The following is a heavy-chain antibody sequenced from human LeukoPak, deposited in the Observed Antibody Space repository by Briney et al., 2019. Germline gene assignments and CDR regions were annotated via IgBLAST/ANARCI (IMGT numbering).Heavy chain of an antibody. J-gene: IGHJ3*02. V-gene: IGHV3-23*01. CDR1: GFTFGIFA. Sequence: GGSLRLSCAASGFTFGIFAMSWVRQAPGKRLEWVAGMRARSGDTYYADSVKGRFTISRDNSNNMLYLEMNSLTAEDTALYHCAKDGRFTYAHDAFEIWGQGTTVTVSS. D-gene: IGHD5-18*01. CDR2: MRARSGDT. CDR3: AKDGRFTYAHDAFEI.